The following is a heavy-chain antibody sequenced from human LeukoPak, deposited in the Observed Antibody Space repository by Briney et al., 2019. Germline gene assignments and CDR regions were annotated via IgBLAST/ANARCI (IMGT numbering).Heavy chain of an antibody. CDR1: GFTFSGYW. D-gene: IGHD2-2*01. J-gene: IGHJ6*02. V-gene: IGHV3-7*01. CDR3: ARGGCSSTSCPNYYYYYGMDV. CDR2: IKQDGSEK. Sequence: PGGSLRLSCAASGFTFSGYWMSWVRQAPGKGLEWVANIKQDGSEKYYVDSVKGRFTISRDNAKNSLYLQMNSLRAEDTAVYYCARGGCSSTSCPNYYYYYGMDVWGQGTTVTVSS.